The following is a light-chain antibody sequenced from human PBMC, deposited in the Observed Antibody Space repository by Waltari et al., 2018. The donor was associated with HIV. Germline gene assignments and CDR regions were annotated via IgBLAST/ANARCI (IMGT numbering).Light chain of an antibody. CDR1: TSNIGSNP. CDR2: NSN. V-gene: IGLV1-44*01. Sequence: QPVLTQPPAVSAAPGQRLIISCSGGTSNIGSNPVHWYRQVPGAAPKLLIYNSNYRPSGVPRRFSGSKSGPTASLTISGLQSDDEGDYYCAAWDDSLNGRYVFGSGTIVTV. CDR3: AAWDDSLNGRYV. J-gene: IGLJ1*01.